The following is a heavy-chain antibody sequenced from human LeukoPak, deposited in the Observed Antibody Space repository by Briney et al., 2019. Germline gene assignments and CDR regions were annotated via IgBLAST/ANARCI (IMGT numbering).Heavy chain of an antibody. V-gene: IGHV3-23*01. CDR3: ARGVIAAPYYFDY. Sequence: PGGSLRLSCAASGFTFSSYAMSWVRQAPGKGLEWVSAISGSCGSTYYADSLKGRLTISRVNSNNTLYLQMNSLRAEATAAFYCARGVIAAPYYFDYRGQGTLVTDSS. D-gene: IGHD6-25*01. CDR2: ISGSCGST. J-gene: IGHJ4*02. CDR1: GFTFSSYA.